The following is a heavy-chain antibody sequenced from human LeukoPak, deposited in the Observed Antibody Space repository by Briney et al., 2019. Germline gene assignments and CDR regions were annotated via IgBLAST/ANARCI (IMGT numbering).Heavy chain of an antibody. Sequence: GGSLRLSCAASGFTFSSYAMSWVRQAPGKGLEWVSSISSSSSYIYYADSVKGRFTISRDNAKNSLYLQMNSLRAEDTAVYYCARDSTVYYDSSGRAIDYWGQGTLVTVSS. CDR2: ISSSSSYI. CDR3: ARDSTVYYDSSGRAIDY. V-gene: IGHV3-21*01. D-gene: IGHD3-22*01. CDR1: GFTFSSYA. J-gene: IGHJ4*02.